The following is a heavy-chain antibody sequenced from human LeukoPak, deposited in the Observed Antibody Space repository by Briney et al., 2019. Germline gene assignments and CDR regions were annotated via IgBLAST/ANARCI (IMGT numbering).Heavy chain of an antibody. Sequence: SQTLSLTCAISGDSVSSNSAAWDWIRQSPSRGLEWLGRTYYRSKWYNDYALSVKSRITMNPDTSKNQFSLQLNFVTPEDTAVYYCARDFGSGSYRWFDPWGQGTLVTVSS. CDR1: GDSVSSNSAA. V-gene: IGHV6-1*01. D-gene: IGHD3-10*01. J-gene: IGHJ5*02. CDR3: ARDFGSGSYRWFDP. CDR2: TYYRSKWYN.